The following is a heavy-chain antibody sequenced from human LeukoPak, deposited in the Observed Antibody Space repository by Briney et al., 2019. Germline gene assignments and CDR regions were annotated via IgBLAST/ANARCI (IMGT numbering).Heavy chain of an antibody. D-gene: IGHD6-13*01. Sequence: QTGGSLRLSCAASGFTFSTYWMSWVRQAPGKGLEWVANIGQDGSDKYYVDSVKGRFTISRDNAKNSLYLEMDSLRAEDTAVYYCVRMYTNNWLLWYWGQGTLVTVSS. CDR1: GFTFSTYW. J-gene: IGHJ4*02. V-gene: IGHV3-7*04. CDR3: VRMYTNNWLLWY. CDR2: IGQDGSDK.